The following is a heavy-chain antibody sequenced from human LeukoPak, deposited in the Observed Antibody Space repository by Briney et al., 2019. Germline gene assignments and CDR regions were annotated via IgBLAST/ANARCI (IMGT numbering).Heavy chain of an antibody. CDR3: ARTYCSGGSCHFDY. Sequence: SETLSLTCTVSGDSISNYYWSWIRQPPGKGLEWIGYIYYSGSTSYNSSLRSRVTISVDTSKNQFSLQLNSVTAADTAFYYCARTYCSGGSCHFDYWGQGTLVTVSS. CDR1: GDSISNYY. J-gene: IGHJ4*02. D-gene: IGHD2-15*01. V-gene: IGHV4-59*08. CDR2: IYYSGST.